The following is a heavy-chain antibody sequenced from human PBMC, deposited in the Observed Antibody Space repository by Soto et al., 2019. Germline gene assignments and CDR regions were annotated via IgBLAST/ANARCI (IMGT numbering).Heavy chain of an antibody. CDR3: ARRERYYGSPGWFDP. CDR2: VYYNENT. D-gene: IGHD3-10*01. CDR1: GGSISIFTYY. V-gene: IGHV4-39*01. Sequence: EALSVTSYVSGGSISIFTYYWGWIRQPPGKGLEWIGTVYYNENTYYNPSLKSRVTITVDTAKNQFSLNLRSVTAADTAMYFCARRERYYGSPGWFDPWGPGTLVTVYS. J-gene: IGHJ5*02.